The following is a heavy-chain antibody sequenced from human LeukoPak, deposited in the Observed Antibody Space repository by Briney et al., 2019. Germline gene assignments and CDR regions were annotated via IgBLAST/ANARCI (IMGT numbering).Heavy chain of an antibody. CDR3: ARAGYYDSSGYYSKAWYFDY. CDR1: GFTFDDYA. D-gene: IGHD3-22*01. J-gene: IGHJ4*02. CDR2: ISWNSGSI. V-gene: IGHV3-9*01. Sequence: GGSLRLSCAASGFTFDDYAMHWVRQAPGKGLEWVSGISWNSGSIGYADSVKGRFTISRDNSKNTLYLQMNSLRAEDTAVYYCARAGYYDSSGYYSKAWYFDYWGQGTLVTVSS.